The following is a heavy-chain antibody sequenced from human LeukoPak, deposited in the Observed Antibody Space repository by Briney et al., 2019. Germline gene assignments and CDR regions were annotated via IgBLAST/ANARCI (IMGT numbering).Heavy chain of an antibody. D-gene: IGHD3-3*01. CDR1: GFTFSSYW. J-gene: IGHJ4*02. CDR3: ARAIGIWSGYSY. Sequence: GSQRLSCAASGFTFSSYWMSWVRQAPGKGLEWVADIKQDGSEKNYVDSVKGRFTISRDNAKNSLYLQMNSLRAEDTAVYYCARAIGIWSGYSYWGQGTLVTVSS. V-gene: IGHV3-7*01. CDR2: IKQDGSEK.